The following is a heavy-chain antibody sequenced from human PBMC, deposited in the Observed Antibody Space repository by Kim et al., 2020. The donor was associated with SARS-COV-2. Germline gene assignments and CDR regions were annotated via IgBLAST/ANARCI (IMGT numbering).Heavy chain of an antibody. D-gene: IGHD3-9*01. J-gene: IGHJ4*02. CDR1: GFTVSSYD. Sequence: GGSLRLSCTVSGFTVSSYDMSWIRQAPGKGLEWVSAISGGGTTYYAASVQGRFTISRDSSQNTLYLQMNSLRAEDTAVYYCEGRRYFDWHFDYWGQGILVTVSS. V-gene: IGHV3-23*01. CDR2: ISGGGTT. CDR3: EGRRYFDWHFDY.